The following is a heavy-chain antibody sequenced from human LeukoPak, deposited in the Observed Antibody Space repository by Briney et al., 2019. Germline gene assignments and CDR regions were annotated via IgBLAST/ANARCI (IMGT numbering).Heavy chain of an antibody. Sequence: GGSLRLSCAASGFTFSSYWMSWVRQAPGKGLEWVANMKEDGGEINYVDSVKGRFTISRDNAKNSLLLQMNSLRVEDTAVYYCARDRGYSTFDYWGQGTLVTVSS. CDR2: MKEDGGEI. CDR1: GFTFSSYW. J-gene: IGHJ4*02. CDR3: ARDRGYSTFDY. D-gene: IGHD4-23*01. V-gene: IGHV3-7*01.